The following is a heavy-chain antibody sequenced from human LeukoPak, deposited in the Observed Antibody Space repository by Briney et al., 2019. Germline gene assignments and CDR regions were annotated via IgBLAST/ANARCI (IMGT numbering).Heavy chain of an antibody. CDR1: GGSISSYY. CDR2: IYYSGST. D-gene: IGHD5-24*01. Sequence: PSETLSLTCTVSGGSISSYYWSWIRQPPGRGLEWIGYIYYSGSTNYNPSLKSRVTISVDTSKNQFSLKLSSVHAADTAVYYCARGAMTTTSTFDCGGQGTLVTVSS. V-gene: IGHV4-59*01. J-gene: IGHJ4*02. CDR3: ARGAMTTTSTFDC.